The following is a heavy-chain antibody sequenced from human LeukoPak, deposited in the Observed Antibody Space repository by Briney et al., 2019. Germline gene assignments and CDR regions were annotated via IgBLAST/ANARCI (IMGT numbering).Heavy chain of an antibody. D-gene: IGHD6-13*01. CDR2: INHSGST. V-gene: IGHV4-34*01. J-gene: IGHJ4*02. CDR1: GGSFRGYS. Sequence: SETLSLTCAVYGGSFRGYSWTWIRQSPGKGLEWLGEINHSGSTNYNPSLKSRVTISVDTSKNQFSLRLSSVTAADTAVYYCARGRRVAAAGTRRANPYYFDYWGQGTLVTVSS. CDR3: ARGRRVAAAGTRRANPYYFDY.